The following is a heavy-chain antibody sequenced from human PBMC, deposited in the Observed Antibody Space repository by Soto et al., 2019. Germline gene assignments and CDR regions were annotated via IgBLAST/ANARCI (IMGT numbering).Heavy chain of an antibody. V-gene: IGHV1-69*06. D-gene: IGHD6-13*01. J-gene: IGHJ6*02. CDR1: GGTFSSYA. Sequence: ASVKVSCKASGGTFSSYAISWVRQAPGQGLEWVGGIIPIFGTANYAQKFQGRVTITADKSTSTAYMELSSLRSEDTAVYYCARDQAAAGLRYYYYYGMDVWGQGTTVTVSS. CDR2: IIPIFGTA. CDR3: ARDQAAAGLRYYYYYGMDV.